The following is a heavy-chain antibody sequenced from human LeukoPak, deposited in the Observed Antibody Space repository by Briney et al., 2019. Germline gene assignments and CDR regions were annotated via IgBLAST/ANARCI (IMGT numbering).Heavy chain of an antibody. CDR3: ARGNYYYDSSGYYFDY. Sequence: PSQTLSLTCAASGDSISSGGYSWSWIRQPPGKGLEWIGYIYHSGSTYYNPSLKRRVTISVDRSKNQFSLKLSSVTAADTAVYYCARGNYYYDSSGYYFDYWGQRTLVTVSS. D-gene: IGHD3-22*01. J-gene: IGHJ4*02. CDR1: GDSISSGGYS. V-gene: IGHV4-30-2*01. CDR2: IYHSGST.